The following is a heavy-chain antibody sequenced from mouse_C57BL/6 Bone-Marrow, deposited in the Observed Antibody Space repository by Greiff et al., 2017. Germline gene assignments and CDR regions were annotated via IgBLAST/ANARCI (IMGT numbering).Heavy chain of an antibody. D-gene: IGHD1-1*01. V-gene: IGHV1-61*01. CDR1: GYTFTSYW. J-gene: IGHJ3*01. CDR3: AREGITTVVGGVAY. Sequence: VQLQQSGAELVRPGSSVKLSCKASGYTFTSYWMDWVKQRPGQGLEWIGNIYPSDSETHYNQKFKDKATLTVDKSSSTAYMQLSSLTSEDSAVYYCAREGITTVVGGVAYWGQGTLVTVSA. CDR2: IYPSDSET.